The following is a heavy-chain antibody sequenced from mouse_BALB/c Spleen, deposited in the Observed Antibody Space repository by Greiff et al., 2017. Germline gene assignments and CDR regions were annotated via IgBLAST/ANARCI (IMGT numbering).Heavy chain of an antibody. V-gene: IGHV5-6-3*01. J-gene: IGHJ4*01. Sequence: VQLKESGGGLVQPGGSLKLSCAASGFTFSSYGMSWVRQTPDKRLELVATINSNGGSTYYPDSVKGRFTISRDNAKNTLYLQMSSLKSEDTAMYYCARDGNYPYAMDYWGQGTSVTVSS. CDR3: ARDGNYPYAMDY. CDR2: INSNGGST. CDR1: GFTFSSYG. D-gene: IGHD2-1*01.